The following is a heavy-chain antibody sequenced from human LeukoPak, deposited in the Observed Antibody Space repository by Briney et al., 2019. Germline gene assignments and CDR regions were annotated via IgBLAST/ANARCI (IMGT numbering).Heavy chain of an antibody. D-gene: IGHD3-22*01. CDR3: ATGYSDSLRSPLDS. V-gene: IGHV3-23*01. J-gene: IGHJ5*01. CDR2: ISGRGGNT. Sequence: RGSLRLSCAASGLTFNNYALTWIAHAPGKGLEWVSSISGRGGNTYYADSVKGRFTISRDDSKNTLFLQMNSLRAEDTAVYYCATGYSDSLRSPLDSWGQGTLVTVSS. CDR1: GLTFNNYA.